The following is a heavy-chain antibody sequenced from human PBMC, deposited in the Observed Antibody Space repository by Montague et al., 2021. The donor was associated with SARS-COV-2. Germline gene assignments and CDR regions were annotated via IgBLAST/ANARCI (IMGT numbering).Heavy chain of an antibody. CDR1: GDSVSSNIPR. V-gene: IGHV6-1*01. CDR2: TYYRSRWYN. Sequence: CAISGDSVSSNIPRWNGIRQSPQSGLEWLCRTYYRSRWYNDYAVSVKSRVIINPDTSNNRISLQLNSVTPEDTAVYYCARAYCGGDCYFYWYFDLWGRGTLVTASS. CDR3: ARAYCGGDCYFYWYFDL. D-gene: IGHD2-21*02. J-gene: IGHJ2*01.